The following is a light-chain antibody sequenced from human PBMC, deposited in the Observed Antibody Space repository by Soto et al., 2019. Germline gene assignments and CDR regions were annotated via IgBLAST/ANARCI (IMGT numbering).Light chain of an antibody. CDR2: GAS. CDR3: QQYDSSPIT. Sequence: ENVLTQSPGTLSLSPGERATLSCRASQSVSRNYLAWYQQKPGQAPRLLIYGASSRATGIPDKFSGGGSGTDFTLTISRLEPEDFAVYYCQQYDSSPITFGQGTKVEIK. CDR1: QSVSRNY. V-gene: IGKV3-20*01. J-gene: IGKJ1*01.